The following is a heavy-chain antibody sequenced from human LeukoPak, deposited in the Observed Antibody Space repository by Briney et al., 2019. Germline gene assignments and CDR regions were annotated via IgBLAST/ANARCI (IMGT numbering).Heavy chain of an antibody. J-gene: IGHJ4*02. D-gene: IGHD3-10*01. Sequence: GRSLRLSCAASGFTFSSYAMHWVRQAPGKGLEWVAVVSYDGSNKYYADSVKGRFTISRDNAKNSLYLQMNSLRAEDTAVYYCARDRWGYYGSGSYRYFDYWGQGTLVTVSS. CDR1: GFTFSSYA. CDR2: VSYDGSNK. CDR3: ARDRWGYYGSGSYRYFDY. V-gene: IGHV3-30-3*01.